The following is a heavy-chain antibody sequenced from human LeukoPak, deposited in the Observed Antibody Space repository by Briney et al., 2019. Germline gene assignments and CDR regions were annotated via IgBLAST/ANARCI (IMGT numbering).Heavy chain of an antibody. Sequence: GGSLRLSCAASGFTFRSFAVTCVRQAPGKGLEWVSVISGSGDSTYYADSVKGRFTISRDNSKNTLYLQMNSLRAEDTAIYYCTKGSVLTIFGMAWHAFDIWGQGTMVTVS. CDR1: GFTFRSFA. CDR2: ISGSGDST. D-gene: IGHD3-3*01. J-gene: IGHJ3*02. CDR3: TKGSVLTIFGMAWHAFDI. V-gene: IGHV3-23*01.